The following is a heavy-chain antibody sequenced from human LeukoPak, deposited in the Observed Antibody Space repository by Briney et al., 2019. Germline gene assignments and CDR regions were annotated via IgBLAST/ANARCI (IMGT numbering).Heavy chain of an antibody. CDR3: ARALRAYYDFWSGYYNRDHYYYYYYMDV. CDR2: IIPIFGTA. V-gene: IGHV1-69*13. Sequence: ASVKVSCKASGGTFSSYAISWVRQAPGQGLEWMGGIIPIFGTANYAQKFQGRVTITADESTSTAYMELSSLRSEDTAVYYCARALRAYYDFWSGYYNRDHYYYYYYMDVWGKGTTVTVSS. J-gene: IGHJ6*03. D-gene: IGHD3-3*01. CDR1: GGTFSSYA.